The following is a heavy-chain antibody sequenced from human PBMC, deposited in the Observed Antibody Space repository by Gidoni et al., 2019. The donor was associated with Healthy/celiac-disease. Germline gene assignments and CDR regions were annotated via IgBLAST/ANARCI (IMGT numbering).Heavy chain of an antibody. CDR1: GGSVSSGSYY. J-gene: IGHJ1*01. CDR2: IYYSGST. V-gene: IGHV4-61*01. D-gene: IGHD3-3*01. CDR3: ARAFWSGEYFQH. Sequence: QVQLQESGPGLAKPSETLSLTCTVSGGSVSSGSYYWSWIRQPPGKGLEWIGYIYYSGSTNYNPSLKSRVTISVDTSKNQFSLKLSSVTAADTAVYYCARAFWSGEYFQHWGQGTLVTVS.